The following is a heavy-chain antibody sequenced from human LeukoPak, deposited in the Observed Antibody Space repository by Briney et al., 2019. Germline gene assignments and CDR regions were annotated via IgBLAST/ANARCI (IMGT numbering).Heavy chain of an antibody. D-gene: IGHD2-2*01. CDR3: AKDLYGSWDCSSTSCYV. Sequence: PGGSLRLSCAASGFTFSSYAMSWVRQAPGKGLEWVSAISGSGGSTYYADSVKGRFTISRDNSKNTLYLQMNSLRAEDTAVYYCAKDLYGSWDCSSTSCYVWGQGTLVTVSS. V-gene: IGHV3-23*01. CDR2: ISGSGGST. CDR1: GFTFSSYA. J-gene: IGHJ4*02.